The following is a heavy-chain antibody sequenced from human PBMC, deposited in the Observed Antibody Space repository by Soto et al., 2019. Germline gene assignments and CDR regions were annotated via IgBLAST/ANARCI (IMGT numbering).Heavy chain of an antibody. CDR1: GSSISSYY. CDR3: ARDRSGSYYPSFFDY. J-gene: IGHJ4*02. D-gene: IGHD1-26*01. Sequence: SETLSLTCNVSGSSISSYYWSWIGHSPGKGLEWIGYMYFRGTTNYNPSLKSRVTISVDTSKNQFSLKLSSVTAADTAVYYCARDRSGSYYPSFFDYWGQGILVTVS. V-gene: IGHV4-59*01. CDR2: MYFRGTT.